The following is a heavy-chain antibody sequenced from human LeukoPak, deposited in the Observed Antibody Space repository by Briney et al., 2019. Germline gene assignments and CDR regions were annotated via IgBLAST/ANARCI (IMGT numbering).Heavy chain of an antibody. CDR2: ISYDGSNK. Sequence: GGSLRLSCAASGFTFSSYAMHWVRQAPGKGLEWVAVISYDGSNKYYADSVKGRFTISRDNSKNTLYLQMNSLRAADTAVYYCARGRVTGDYVRDFDYWGQGTLVTVSS. J-gene: IGHJ4*02. V-gene: IGHV3-30*04. CDR1: GFTFSSYA. D-gene: IGHD4-17*01. CDR3: ARGRVTGDYVRDFDY.